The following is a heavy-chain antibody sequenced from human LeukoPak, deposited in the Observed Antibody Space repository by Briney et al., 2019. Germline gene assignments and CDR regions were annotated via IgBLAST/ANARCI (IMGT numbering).Heavy chain of an antibody. D-gene: IGHD1-26*01. CDR2: IYTSGST. CDR1: GGSISSGSFY. J-gene: IGHJ5*02. Sequence: SETLSLTCTVSGGSISSGSFYWSWIRRPAGKGLEWIGRIYTSGSTNYNPSLKSRVTISIDTSKNQFSLKLSSVTAADTAVYYCGRNSGSYYTTWFDPWGQGTLVTVSS. CDR3: GRNSGSYYTTWFDP. V-gene: IGHV4-61*02.